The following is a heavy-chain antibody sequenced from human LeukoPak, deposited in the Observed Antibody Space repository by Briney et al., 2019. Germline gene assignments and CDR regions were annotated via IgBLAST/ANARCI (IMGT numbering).Heavy chain of an antibody. J-gene: IGHJ5*02. CDR1: GYIFIDYG. CDR3: ARAETIRTGEA. Sequence: ASVKVSCKASGYIFIDYGITWVRQAPGQGLEWMGWISGRNGNTNYAQKLQGRVTMTTDTPTSTAYMELSSLRSEDTAVYYCARAETIRTGEAWGQGTLVTVSS. CDR2: ISGRNGNT. V-gene: IGHV1-18*01. D-gene: IGHD7-27*01.